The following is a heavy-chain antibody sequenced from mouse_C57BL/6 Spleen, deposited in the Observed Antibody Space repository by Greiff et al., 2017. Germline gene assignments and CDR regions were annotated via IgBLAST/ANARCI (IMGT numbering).Heavy chain of an antibody. J-gene: IGHJ1*03. CDR2: ISYDGSN. CDR1: GYSITSGYY. V-gene: IGHV3-6*01. Sequence: ESGPGLVKPSQSLSLTCSVTGYSITSGYYWNWIRQFPGNKLEWMGYISYDGSNNYNPSLKNRISITRDTSKNQFFLKLNSVTTEDTATYYCARGVYGNGGYFDVWGTGTTVTVSS. CDR3: ARGVYGNGGYFDV. D-gene: IGHD2-1*01.